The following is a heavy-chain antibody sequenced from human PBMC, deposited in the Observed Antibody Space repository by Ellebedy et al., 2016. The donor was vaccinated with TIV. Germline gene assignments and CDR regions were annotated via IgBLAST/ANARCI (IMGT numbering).Heavy chain of an antibody. V-gene: IGHV3-23*01. Sequence: GESLKISXAASGFTFSSYAMSWVRQAPGKGLEWVSAISGSGGSTYYADSVKGRFTISRDNSKNTLYLQMNSLRAEDTAVYYCAKELRKWELPYYFDYWGQGTLVTVSS. CDR1: GFTFSSYA. J-gene: IGHJ4*02. CDR3: AKELRKWELPYYFDY. D-gene: IGHD1-26*01. CDR2: ISGSGGST.